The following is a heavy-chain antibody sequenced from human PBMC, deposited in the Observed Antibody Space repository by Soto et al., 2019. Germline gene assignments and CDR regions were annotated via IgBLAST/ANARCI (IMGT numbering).Heavy chain of an antibody. J-gene: IGHJ5*02. CDR2: IYYSGST. CDR3: ARDQGSSSWFWFDP. V-gene: IGHV4-59*01. D-gene: IGHD6-13*01. CDR1: GGSISSYY. Sequence: PSETLSLTCTVSGGSISSYYWSWIRQPPGKGLEWIGYIYYSGSTNYNPSLKSRVTISVDTSKNQFSLKLSSVTAADTAVYYCARDQGSSSWFWFDPWGQGTLVTVS.